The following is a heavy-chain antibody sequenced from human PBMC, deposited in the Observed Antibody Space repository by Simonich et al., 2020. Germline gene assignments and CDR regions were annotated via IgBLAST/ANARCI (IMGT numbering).Heavy chain of an antibody. V-gene: IGHV3-48*03. Sequence: EVQLVESGGGLVQPGGSLRLSCAASGFTFSSYEMNWVRQAPGKGREWVSYISSRWSTIYYADSVKGRFTISRDNAKNSLYLQMNSLRAEDTAVYYCARHYYGDYYFDYWGQGTLVTVSS. CDR3: ARHYYGDYYFDY. CDR2: ISSRWSTI. J-gene: IGHJ4*02. CDR1: GFTFSSYE. D-gene: IGHD4-17*01.